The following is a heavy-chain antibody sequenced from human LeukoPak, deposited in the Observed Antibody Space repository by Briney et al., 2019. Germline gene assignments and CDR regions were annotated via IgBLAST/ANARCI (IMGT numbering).Heavy chain of an antibody. CDR1: GGSFSGYY. D-gene: IGHD3-22*01. CDR3: ARQISPALEYYYDSSGYRFDY. J-gene: IGHJ4*02. CDR2: INHSGST. Sequence: PSETLSLTCAVYGGSFSGYYWSWIRQPPGKGLEWIGEINHSGSTNYNPSLKSRVTISVDTSKNQSSLKLSSVTAADTAVYYCARQISPALEYYYDSSGYRFDYWGQGTLVTVSS. V-gene: IGHV4-34*01.